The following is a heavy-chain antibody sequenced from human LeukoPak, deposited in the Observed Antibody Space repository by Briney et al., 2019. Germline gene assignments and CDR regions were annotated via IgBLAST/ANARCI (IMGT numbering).Heavy chain of an antibody. CDR2: ISSSSSTI. V-gene: IGHV3-11*04. CDR1: GFTFSEYY. J-gene: IGHJ4*02. D-gene: IGHD3-22*01. Sequence: GGSLRLSCAASGFTFSEYYMSWIRQAPGKGLEWVSYISSSSSTIYYADSVKGRFTISRDNAKNSLYLQMNSLRAEDTAVYYCARDIYYDSSGYYGSVYWGQGTLVTVSS. CDR3: ARDIYYDSSGYYGSVY.